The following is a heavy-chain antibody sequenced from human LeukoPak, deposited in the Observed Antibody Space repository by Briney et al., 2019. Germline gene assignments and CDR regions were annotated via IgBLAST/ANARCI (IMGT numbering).Heavy chain of an antibody. J-gene: IGHJ3*02. CDR2: IDRGGSNT. Sequence: GGPLRLSCAVSGFTFSRHWMHWARQAPGKGLVWVSRIDRGGSNTRYADSVKGRFTVSRDNAKNTVYLQMNSLRADDTAVYYCVRERYSSGPDGFDIWGQGTVVTVSS. CDR1: GFTFSRHW. D-gene: IGHD2-15*01. V-gene: IGHV3-74*01. CDR3: VRERYSSGPDGFDI.